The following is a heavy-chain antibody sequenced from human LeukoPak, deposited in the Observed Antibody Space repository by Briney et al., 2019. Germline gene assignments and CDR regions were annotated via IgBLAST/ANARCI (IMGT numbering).Heavy chain of an antibody. D-gene: IGHD3-10*01. V-gene: IGHV4-34*01. CDR2: TNQSGST. Sequence: SEALSLTCTFHRGSFRRHHWGWIRQPPAKGLEKIGETNQSGSTNYNPSLQSRVTISVDTSKNQFSLRLSSVTAADTAVYYCATGYGSGSYYNYWGQGTLVTVSS. J-gene: IGHJ4*02. CDR3: ATGYGSGSYYNY. CDR1: RGSFRRHH.